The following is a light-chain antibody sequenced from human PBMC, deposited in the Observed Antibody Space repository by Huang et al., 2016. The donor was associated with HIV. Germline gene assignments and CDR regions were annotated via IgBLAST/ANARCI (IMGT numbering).Light chain of an antibody. Sequence: DIVMTQSPLSLPVTPGEPASISCRSSQSLLHSNGYNYLDWYLQKPGQSPHLLIYLGSNRASGVPDRFSGRGSGKDFTLKISRVEAEDVGVYYCMQALQTPWTFGQGTKVEIK. CDR3: MQALQTPWT. CDR2: LGS. J-gene: IGKJ1*01. CDR1: QSLLHSNGYNY. V-gene: IGKV2-28*01.